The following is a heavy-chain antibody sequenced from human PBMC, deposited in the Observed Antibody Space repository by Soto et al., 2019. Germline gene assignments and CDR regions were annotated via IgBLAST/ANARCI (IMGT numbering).Heavy chain of an antibody. Sequence: DAHFLESGGGLVQPGGSLRLSCAASGLAFSNYAISWVRQAPGKGLEWVSTISASGYSAYYGGAVKGRFTTSRDNSKSTLYLQMNRLRADDTAVYYCAKGELLWEPFDHSGQGTQVTVSS. CDR3: AKGELLWEPFDH. CDR2: ISASGYSA. D-gene: IGHD1-26*01. V-gene: IGHV3-23*01. J-gene: IGHJ4*02. CDR1: GLAFSNYA.